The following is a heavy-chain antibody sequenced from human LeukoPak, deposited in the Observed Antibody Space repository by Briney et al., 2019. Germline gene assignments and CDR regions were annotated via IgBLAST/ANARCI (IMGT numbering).Heavy chain of an antibody. CDR1: GFTFSSYW. Sequence: GGSLRLSCAASGFTFSSYWMHWVRQAPGKGLVWVSRINSDGSSTSYADSVKGRFTISRDNAKNTLYLQMNSLRAEDTAVYYCAREPRGYHVDYWGQGTLVTVSS. V-gene: IGHV3-74*01. D-gene: IGHD3-22*01. CDR3: AREPRGYHVDY. CDR2: INSDGSST. J-gene: IGHJ4*02.